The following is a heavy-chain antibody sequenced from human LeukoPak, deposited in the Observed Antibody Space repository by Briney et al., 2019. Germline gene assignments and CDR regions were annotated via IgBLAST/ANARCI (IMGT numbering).Heavy chain of an antibody. CDR2: INHSGST. CDR1: GGSFSGYY. J-gene: IGHJ6*02. D-gene: IGHD3-22*01. V-gene: IGHV4-34*01. Sequence: PSETLSLTCAVYGGSFSGYYWSWIRQPPGKGREWIGEINHSGSTNYNPSLKSRVTISVDTSKNQFSLKLSSVTAADTAVYYCARGRYYYDSSGYYYGYYGMDVWGQGTTVTVSS. CDR3: ARGRYYYDSSGYYYGYYGMDV.